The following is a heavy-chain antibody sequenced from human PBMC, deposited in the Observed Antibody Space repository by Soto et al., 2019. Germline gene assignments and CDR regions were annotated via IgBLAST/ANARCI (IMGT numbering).Heavy chain of an antibody. CDR1: GGSISSYY. CDR2: IYYSGIT. J-gene: IGHJ3*02. V-gene: IGHV4-59*01. D-gene: IGHD4-17*01. Sequence: QVQLQESGPGLVKPSETLSLTCTVSGGSISSYYWSWIRQPPGKGLEWIGYIYYSGITNYNPSLKSRVTISVDTSRNQFSLKLSSVTAADTAVYHCARGHHTGDHAFDILGQGTMVTVSS. CDR3: ARGHHTGDHAFDI.